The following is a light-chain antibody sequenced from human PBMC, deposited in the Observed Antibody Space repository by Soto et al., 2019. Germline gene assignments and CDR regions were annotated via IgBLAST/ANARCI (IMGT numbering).Light chain of an antibody. CDR1: SSNIGAGYD. V-gene: IGLV1-40*01. CDR2: GNS. J-gene: IGLJ2*01. Sequence: QSVLTQPPSVSGAPGQRVTISCTGSSSNIGAGYDVHWYQQLPGTAPKLLIYGNSNRPSGVPDRFSGSKSGTXASLAITGLQAEDEADYYCXSYDSGLSGVVFGGGTKLTVL. CDR3: XSYDSGLSGVV.